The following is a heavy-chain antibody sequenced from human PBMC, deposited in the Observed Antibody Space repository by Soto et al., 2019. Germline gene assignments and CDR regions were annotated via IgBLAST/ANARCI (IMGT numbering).Heavy chain of an antibody. D-gene: IGHD3-16*01. J-gene: IGHJ6*02. CDR1: GFTFSVSA. CDR3: ARIGYGLDF. Sequence: EVQLVQSGGGRVQPGGSLKLSCEASGFTFSVSAIHWVRLASGKGLEWVGRIRTRKNRYVTTYAASVKGRFSLSRDDSKNTAYLQMNSLKTEDTAVYYCARIGYGLDFWGQGTTV. CDR2: IRTRKNRYVT. V-gene: IGHV3-73*02.